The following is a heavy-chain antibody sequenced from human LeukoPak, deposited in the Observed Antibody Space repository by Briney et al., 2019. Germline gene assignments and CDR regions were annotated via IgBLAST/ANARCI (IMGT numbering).Heavy chain of an antibody. CDR3: ARVGGYYDFWRGFDY. D-gene: IGHD3-3*01. Sequence: SETLSLTCTVSGGSISSSSYYWGWIRQPPGKGLEWIGSINYSGSTYYNPSLKSRVTISVDTSKNQFSLKLSSVTAADTAVYYCARVGGYYDFWRGFDYWGQETLVTVSS. V-gene: IGHV4-39*07. CDR2: INYSGST. CDR1: GGSISSSSYY. J-gene: IGHJ4*02.